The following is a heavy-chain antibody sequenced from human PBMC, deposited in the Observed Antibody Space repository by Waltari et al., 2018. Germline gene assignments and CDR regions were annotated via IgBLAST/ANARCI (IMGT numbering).Heavy chain of an antibody. CDR3: ARTSIVYYYYGMDV. CDR1: GGSISSGSYY. Sequence: QVQLQESGPGLVKPSQTLSLTCTVSGGSISSGSYYWSWIRQPAGKGLEWIGYIYTSGSTNYNPSLKSRVTISVDTSKNQFSLKLSSVTAADTAVYYCARTSIVYYYYGMDVWGQGTTVTVSS. V-gene: IGHV4-61*09. D-gene: IGHD3-3*02. J-gene: IGHJ6*02. CDR2: IYTSGST.